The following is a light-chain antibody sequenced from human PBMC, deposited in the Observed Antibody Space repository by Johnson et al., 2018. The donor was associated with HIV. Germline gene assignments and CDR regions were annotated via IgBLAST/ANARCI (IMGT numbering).Light chain of an antibody. J-gene: IGLJ1*01. V-gene: IGLV1-51*02. CDR2: ENN. CDR3: GTWDSSLSVSYV. Sequence: QSVLTQPPSVSAAPGQKVTISCSGSSSNIGNNYVSWYQQLPGTAPKLLIYENNKRPSGSPDRFSGSKSGTSATLDITGLQTGDEADYYCGTWDSSLSVSYVFGTGTKVTVL. CDR1: SSNIGNNY.